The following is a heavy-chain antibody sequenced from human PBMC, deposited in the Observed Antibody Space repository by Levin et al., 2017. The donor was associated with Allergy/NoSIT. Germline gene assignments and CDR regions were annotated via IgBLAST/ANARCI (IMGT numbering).Heavy chain of an antibody. J-gene: IGHJ4*02. Sequence: GESLKISCAASGFTFSSYGMHWVRQAPGKGLEWVAVISYDGSNKYYADSVKGRFTISRDNSKNTLYLQMNSLRAEDTAVYYCAKDKGRVLLWFGEPRSFDYWGQGTLVTVSS. CDR2: ISYDGSNK. D-gene: IGHD3-10*01. CDR1: GFTFSSYG. V-gene: IGHV3-30*18. CDR3: AKDKGRVLLWFGEPRSFDY.